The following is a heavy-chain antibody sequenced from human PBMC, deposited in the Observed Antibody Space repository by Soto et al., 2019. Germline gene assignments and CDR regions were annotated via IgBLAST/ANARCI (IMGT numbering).Heavy chain of an antibody. D-gene: IGHD4-17*01. CDR2: ITVSGGDT. CDR3: ASTTGMDYGDYEFDY. Sequence: GGSLRLSCAASGFTFTNYVMGWVRQAPGKGLEWVSAITVSGGDTYHADSVKGRFTISRDNSKNTLYLQMNSLRAEDTAVYYCASTTGMDYGDYEFDYWGQGTLVTVSS. CDR1: GFTFTNYV. V-gene: IGHV3-23*01. J-gene: IGHJ4*02.